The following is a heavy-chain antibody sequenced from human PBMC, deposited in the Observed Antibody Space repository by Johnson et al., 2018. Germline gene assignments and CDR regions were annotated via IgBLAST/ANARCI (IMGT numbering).Heavy chain of an antibody. CDR1: GFTFSDYW. V-gene: IGHV3-74*01. CDR3: TRERYSVSYYGYFHR. D-gene: IGHD1-26*01. CDR2: ISGDGSSA. J-gene: IGHJ1*01. Sequence: EVQLQESGGCLVQPGGSLRLSCAVTGFTFSDYWMHWVRQAPGEWLVWVSRISGDGSSAYSADSVKGRFTISRDNAMNALFPQMNSLTVDDTAVYYCTRERYSVSYYGYFHRWGQGTLVTVSS.